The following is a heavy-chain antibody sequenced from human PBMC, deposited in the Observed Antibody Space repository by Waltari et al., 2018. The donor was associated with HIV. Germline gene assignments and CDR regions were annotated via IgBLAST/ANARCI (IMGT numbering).Heavy chain of an antibody. CDR2: INHSRFT. Sequence: QVQLQQWGAGLLKPSETLSLTCAVYGGSFSGYYWGWFRQPPGKGLEWIGEINHSRFTDYTPSHKSRVTISVDTSKNRFSLKLSAVTAADTAVYYCARGTVLTGTTEAFDIWGQGTMVIVSS. D-gene: IGHD1-20*01. CDR1: GGSFSGYY. CDR3: ARGTVLTGTTEAFDI. V-gene: IGHV4-34*01. J-gene: IGHJ3*02.